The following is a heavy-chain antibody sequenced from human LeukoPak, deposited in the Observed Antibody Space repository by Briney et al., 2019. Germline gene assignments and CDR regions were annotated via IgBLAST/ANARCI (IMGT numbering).Heavy chain of an antibody. CDR2: INSDGSST. D-gene: IGHD2-8*01. J-gene: IGHJ3*02. CDR3: ARVQGHPPNGLDI. V-gene: IGHV3-74*01. Sequence: GGSLRLSCAASGFTLSSYWMHWVRQAPGKGLVWVSRINSDGSSTSYADSVRGRFTISRDNAKNTLYLQMNSLRAEDTAVYYCARVQGHPPNGLDIWGQGTMVTVSS. CDR1: GFTLSSYW.